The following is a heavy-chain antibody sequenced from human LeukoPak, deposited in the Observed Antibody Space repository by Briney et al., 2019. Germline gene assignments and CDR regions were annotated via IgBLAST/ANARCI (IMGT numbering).Heavy chain of an antibody. Sequence: GGSLRLSCAASGFTFSSYWMHWVRQAPGKGLVWVSRINSDGSSTSYADSVKGRFTISRDNAKNTLYLQMNSLRAEDTAVYYCARDYKLRTYYYDSSPPGYWGQGTLVTVSS. J-gene: IGHJ4*02. CDR3: ARDYKLRTYYYDSSPPGY. CDR1: GFTFSSYW. V-gene: IGHV3-74*01. D-gene: IGHD3-22*01. CDR2: INSDGSST.